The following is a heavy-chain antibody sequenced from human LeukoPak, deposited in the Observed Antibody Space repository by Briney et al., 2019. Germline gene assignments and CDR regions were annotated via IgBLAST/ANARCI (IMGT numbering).Heavy chain of an antibody. Sequence: GGSLRLSCAASGFTFTDYYMSWVRQAPGKGLKWLSTITGGAENTYYADSVKGRFTISRDNSKNTVYLQMNSLRAEDTAVYYCAKVLSGSQDYWGQGTLVTVFS. CDR2: ITGGAENT. D-gene: IGHD1-26*01. CDR1: GFTFTDYY. V-gene: IGHV3-23*01. J-gene: IGHJ4*02. CDR3: AKVLSGSQDY.